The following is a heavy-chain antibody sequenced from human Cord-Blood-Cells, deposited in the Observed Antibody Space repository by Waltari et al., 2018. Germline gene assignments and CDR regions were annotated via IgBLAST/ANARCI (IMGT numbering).Heavy chain of an antibody. J-gene: IGHJ4*02. D-gene: IGHD3-16*01. CDR1: GGSFSGYY. CDR2: INHSGST. V-gene: IGHV4-34*01. Sequence: QVQLQQWGAGLLKPSETLSLTCAVYGGSFSGYYWSWIRQPPGKGLEWIGEINHSGSTNYNPSLKIRVTISVDTSKNQFSLKLSSVTAADTAVYYCARGQGVLSEYFDYWGQGTLVTVSS. CDR3: ARGQGVLSEYFDY.